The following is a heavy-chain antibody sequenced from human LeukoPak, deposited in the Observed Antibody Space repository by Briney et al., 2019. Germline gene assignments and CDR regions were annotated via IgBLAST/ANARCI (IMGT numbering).Heavy chain of an antibody. D-gene: IGHD3-10*01. Sequence: SETLSLTCTVSGGSISSYYWSWIRQPAGKGLEWIGRIYTSGSTNYNPSLKSRVTMSVDTSKNQFSLKLSSVTAADTAVYYCARDVPSYYYGSGTFTSRAAFDIWGQGTMVTVSS. CDR1: GGSISSYY. CDR2: IYTSGST. CDR3: ARDVPSYYYGSGTFTSRAAFDI. V-gene: IGHV4-4*07. J-gene: IGHJ3*02.